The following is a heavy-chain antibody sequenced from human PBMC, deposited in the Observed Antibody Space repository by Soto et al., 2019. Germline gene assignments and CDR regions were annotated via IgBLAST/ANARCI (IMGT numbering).Heavy chain of an antibody. D-gene: IGHD2-15*01. Sequence: PSETLSLTCTVSGFSISSSSYYWVWIRQPPGKGLEWIGSIYYSGGTYYNPSLKSRVTISVDTSKNQFSLKLSSVTAADTAVYYCAILRSGCSPLDAFDIWGQGTMVTVSS. CDR1: GFSISSSSYY. J-gene: IGHJ3*02. CDR2: IYYSGGT. V-gene: IGHV4-39*01. CDR3: AILRSGCSPLDAFDI.